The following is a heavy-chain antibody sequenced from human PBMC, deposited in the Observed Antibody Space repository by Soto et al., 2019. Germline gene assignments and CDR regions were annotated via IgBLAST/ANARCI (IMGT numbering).Heavy chain of an antibody. J-gene: IGHJ5*02. CDR3: AHAPDCSSTSCYDGWFDP. V-gene: IGHV2-5*01. D-gene: IGHD2-2*01. Sequence: QITLKESGPTLVKPTQTLTLTCTFSGFSLSTSGVGVGWIRQPPGKALEWLTLIYWNDDKRYSPSLNSRLTITKDTSKNQVVLTMTNMDPVDTATYYCAHAPDCSSTSCYDGWFDPWGQGTLVTVSS. CDR2: IYWNDDK. CDR1: GFSLSTSGVG.